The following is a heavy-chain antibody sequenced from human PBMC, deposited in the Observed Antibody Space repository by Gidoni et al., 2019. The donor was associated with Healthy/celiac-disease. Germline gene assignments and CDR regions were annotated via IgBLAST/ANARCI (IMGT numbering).Heavy chain of an antibody. J-gene: IGHJ4*02. CDR1: GYSLSSGYY. V-gene: IGHV4-38-2*02. Sequence: QVQLQESGPGLVKPSETLSLTCAVSGYSLSSGYYWGWIRQPPGKGLEWIGSIYHSGSTSYNPSLKSRVTISVDTSKNQFSLKLSSVTAADTAVYYCARDGPRYCSGGSCQIDYWGQGTLVTVSS. CDR2: IYHSGST. CDR3: ARDGPRYCSGGSCQIDY. D-gene: IGHD2-15*01.